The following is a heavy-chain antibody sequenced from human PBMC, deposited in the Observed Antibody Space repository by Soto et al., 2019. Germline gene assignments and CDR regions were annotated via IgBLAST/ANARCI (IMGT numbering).Heavy chain of an antibody. V-gene: IGHV2-5*02. Sequence: QITLKESGPTLVKPTQTLTLTCTFSGFSLSTSGVGVGWIRQPPGKALEWLALIYWDDDKRYSPSLKSRLTITTDTSKNQVVLTLTKLDTVDTATSYCARGGWTTYYSPFFDYWGQGTLVTVSS. J-gene: IGHJ4*02. CDR1: GFSLSTSGVG. D-gene: IGHD3-10*01. CDR3: ARGGWTTYYSPFFDY. CDR2: IYWDDDK.